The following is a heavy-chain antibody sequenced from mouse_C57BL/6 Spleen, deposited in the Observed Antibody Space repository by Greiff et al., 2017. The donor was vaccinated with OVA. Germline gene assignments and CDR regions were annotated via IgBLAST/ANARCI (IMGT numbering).Heavy chain of an antibody. J-gene: IGHJ3*01. D-gene: IGHD1-1*01. Sequence: VQLQQSGPELVKPGASVKISCKASGYTFTDYYMNWVKQSHGKSLEWIGDINPNNGGTSYNQKFKGKATLTVDKSSSTAYMELRSLTSEDSAVYYCAREVHYGSSPAYWGQGTLVTVSA. CDR1: GYTFTDYY. CDR3: AREVHYGSSPAY. V-gene: IGHV1-26*01. CDR2: INPNNGGT.